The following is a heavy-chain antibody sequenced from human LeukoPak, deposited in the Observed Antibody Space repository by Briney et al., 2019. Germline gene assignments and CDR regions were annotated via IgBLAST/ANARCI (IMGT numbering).Heavy chain of an antibody. V-gene: IGHV4-34*01. CDR1: GFTFSSYG. CDR2: INHSGST. D-gene: IGHD4-23*01. Sequence: TGGSLRLSCAASGFTFSSYGMSWVRQPPGKGLEWIGEINHSGSTNYNPSLKSRVTISVDTSKNQFSLKLSSVTAADTAVYYCARGNTVWSARRYGGSFDYWGQGTLVTVSS. CDR3: ARGNTVWSARRYGGSFDY. J-gene: IGHJ4*02.